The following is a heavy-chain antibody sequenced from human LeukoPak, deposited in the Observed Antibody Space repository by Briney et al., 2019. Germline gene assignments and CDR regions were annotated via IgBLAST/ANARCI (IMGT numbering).Heavy chain of an antibody. CDR1: GFTFSSYA. CDR3: ARDLFGSYDY. V-gene: IGHV3-21*01. Sequence: GGSLRLSCAASGFTFSSYAMHWVRQAPGKGLEWVSSISSDSSNIYYADSVKGRFTISRDNAKNTLYLQMNSLRAEDTAVYYCARDLFGSYDYWGQGTLVTVSS. J-gene: IGHJ4*02. CDR2: ISSDSSNI. D-gene: IGHD1-26*01.